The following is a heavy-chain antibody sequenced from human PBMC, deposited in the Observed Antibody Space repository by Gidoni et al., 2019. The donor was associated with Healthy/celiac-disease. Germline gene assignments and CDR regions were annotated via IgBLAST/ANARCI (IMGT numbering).Heavy chain of an antibody. CDR3: ARDNFSIGAFDI. J-gene: IGHJ3*02. CDR2: ISYDGSNK. Sequence: VQLVESGGGVVQPGRSLRLSFAASGCPFSIYAMHWARQAPGKGLEWVAVISYDGSNKYYADSVKGRFTISRDNSNNTLYLQMNSLRAEDTAVYYCARDNFSIGAFDIWGQGTMVTVSS. V-gene: IGHV3-30-3*01. CDR1: GCPFSIYA. D-gene: IGHD1-20*01.